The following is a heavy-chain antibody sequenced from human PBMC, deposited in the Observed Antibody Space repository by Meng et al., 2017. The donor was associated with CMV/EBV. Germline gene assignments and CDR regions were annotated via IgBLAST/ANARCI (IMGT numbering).Heavy chain of an antibody. V-gene: IGHV2-70D*14. Sequence: SGPTLVKPTQTLTLTCTFSGFSLSTSGMRVSWIRQPPGKALEWLARIDWDDDEFYSTSLKTRLTISKDTSKNQVVLTMTNMDPVDTATYYCARMGYYYGMDVWGQGTTVTVSS. CDR2: IDWDDDE. CDR3: ARMGYYYGMDV. CDR1: GFSLSTSGMR. J-gene: IGHJ6*02.